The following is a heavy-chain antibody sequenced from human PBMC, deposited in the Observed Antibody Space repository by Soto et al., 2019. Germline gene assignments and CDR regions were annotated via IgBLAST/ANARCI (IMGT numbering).Heavy chain of an antibody. CDR3: TTELRYEVVFDFAY. D-gene: IGHD3-22*01. CDR2: IKTKVDGETT. Sequence: GGSLRLSCVGSGLSLSNIWTSWVRQAPGKGLEWVGRIKTKVDGETTEYFAPVKGRFTISRDDSKNMLYLQMNSLKTEDTAVYYCTTELRYEVVFDFAYWGQGT. V-gene: IGHV3-15*01. CDR1: GLSLSNIW. J-gene: IGHJ4*02.